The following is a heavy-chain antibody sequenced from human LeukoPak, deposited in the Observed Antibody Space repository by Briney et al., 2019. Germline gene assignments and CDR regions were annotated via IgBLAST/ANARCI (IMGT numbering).Heavy chain of an antibody. Sequence: PSETLSLTCTVSGGSISSHYWSWIRQPPGKGLEWIGYIYYSGSTNYNPSLKSQVTISVDTSKNQFSLKLSSVTAADTAVYYCARDGMVHDAFDIWGQGTMVTVSS. J-gene: IGHJ3*02. CDR2: IYYSGST. V-gene: IGHV4-59*11. CDR1: GGSISSHY. CDR3: ARDGMVHDAFDI. D-gene: IGHD3-10*01.